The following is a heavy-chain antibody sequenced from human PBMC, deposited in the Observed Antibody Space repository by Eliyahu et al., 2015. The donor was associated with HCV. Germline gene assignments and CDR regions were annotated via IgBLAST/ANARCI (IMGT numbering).Heavy chain of an antibody. J-gene: IGHJ4*02. CDR1: GDXVPSNNAA. D-gene: IGHD6-19*01. Sequence: QVQLQQSGPGLVKPSQTLSLTXTISGDXVPSNNAAWNXIRQXPSRGLAWLGRTYYRSKWYNQYALSVKSRITINPDTSKNQFSLQLNSVTPEDTAVYYCARALESSAWYDNFDYWGQGTLVTVSS. CDR3: ARALESSAWYDNFDY. V-gene: IGHV6-1*01. CDR2: TYYRSKWYN.